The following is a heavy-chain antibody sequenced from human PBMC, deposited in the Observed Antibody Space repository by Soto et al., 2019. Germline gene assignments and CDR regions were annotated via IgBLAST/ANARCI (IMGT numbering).Heavy chain of an antibody. D-gene: IGHD3-3*01. Sequence: PVKVSCKASGGTFSSYAISWLRQAPGQGLEWMGGIIPIFGTANYAQKFQGRVTITADKSTSTAYMELSSLRSEDTAVYYCARDEGIWESYTYYYYGMDVWGQGTTVTVSS. J-gene: IGHJ6*02. CDR1: GGTFSSYA. V-gene: IGHV1-69*06. CDR3: ARDEGIWESYTYYYYGMDV. CDR2: IIPIFGTA.